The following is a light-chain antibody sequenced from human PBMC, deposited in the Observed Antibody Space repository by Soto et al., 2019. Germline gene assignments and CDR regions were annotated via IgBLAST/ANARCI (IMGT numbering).Light chain of an antibody. CDR1: QSVSSN. J-gene: IGKJ1*01. Sequence: EIVMTQSPATLSVSPGERATLSCRASQSVSSNLAWYQQKHGQAPRLLIYGASTRATGIPARFSGCGSGTELTITISSLQSEDCEVYSCQQYNNWPRTFGQGTKVDIK. CDR3: QQYNNWPRT. CDR2: GAS. V-gene: IGKV3D-15*01.